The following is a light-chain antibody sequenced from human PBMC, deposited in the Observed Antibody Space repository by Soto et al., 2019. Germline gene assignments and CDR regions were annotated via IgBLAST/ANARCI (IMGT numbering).Light chain of an antibody. CDR3: QPYNSYSEA. CDR1: QTISSW. CDR2: KAS. V-gene: IGKV1-5*03. Sequence: DIQMTQSPSTLSGSVGDRVTITCRASQTISSWLAWYQQKPEKAPKLLIYKASTLKSGAPSRFSGSGSGTEFTLTISSLQPDDFATYYCQPYNSYSEAFGQGTKVDI. J-gene: IGKJ1*01.